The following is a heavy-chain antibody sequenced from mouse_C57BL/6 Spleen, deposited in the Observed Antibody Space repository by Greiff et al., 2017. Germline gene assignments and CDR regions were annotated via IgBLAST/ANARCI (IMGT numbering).Heavy chain of an antibody. D-gene: IGHD2-5*01. CDR3: TTAYYSNYVDY. Sequence: EVQRVESGAELVRPGASVKLSCTASGFNIKDDYMHWVKQRPEQGLEWIGWIDPENGDTEYASKFQGKATITADTSSNTAYLQLSSLTSEDTAVYYCTTAYYSNYVDYWGQGTTLTVSS. CDR1: GFNIKDDY. J-gene: IGHJ2*01. CDR2: IDPENGDT. V-gene: IGHV14-4*01.